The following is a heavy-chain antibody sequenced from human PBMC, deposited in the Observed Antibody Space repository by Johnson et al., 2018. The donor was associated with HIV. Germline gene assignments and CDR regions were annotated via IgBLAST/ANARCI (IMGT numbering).Heavy chain of an antibody. CDR3: AREPIVQERPTYYYDSSGYSPGAFDI. CDR2: LYWIAGRL. D-gene: IGHD3-22*01. Sequence: LPLLESGGVVAPPAPSLRLSCAASGFSFDDSGMSWVPRAPGTGLEWVAGLYWIAGRLGYAVSVKGRLTIYRDDAKNSLYLQMNSLRAEDTALYYSAREPIVQERPTYYYDSSGYSPGAFDIWGQGTMVTVSS. V-gene: IGHV3-20*04. CDR1: GFSFDDSG. J-gene: IGHJ3*02.